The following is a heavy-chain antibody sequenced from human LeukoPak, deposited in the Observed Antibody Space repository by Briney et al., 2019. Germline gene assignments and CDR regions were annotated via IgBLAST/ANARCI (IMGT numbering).Heavy chain of an antibody. D-gene: IGHD4-17*01. Sequence: GGSLRLSCAASGFTLSSYAMHWVRQAPGKGLEWVAVISYDGSNKYYADSVKGRFTISRDNSKNTLYLQMNSLRAEDTAVYYCAREPWPSYGSGFFDYWGQGTLVTVSS. CDR3: AREPWPSYGSGFFDY. J-gene: IGHJ4*02. CDR2: ISYDGSNK. V-gene: IGHV3-30-3*01. CDR1: GFTLSSYA.